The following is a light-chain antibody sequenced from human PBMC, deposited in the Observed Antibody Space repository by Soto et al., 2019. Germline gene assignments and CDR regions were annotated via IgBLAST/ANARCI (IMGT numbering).Light chain of an antibody. Sequence: QSALTQPPSLSGSPGQAVTISCTGTTSDVGGYNYVSWYQQHPGKAPKLMIYDVNKRPSGVPDRFSGSKSGNTASLTVSGLQAEDEADYFCCSYAGNYIFYVFGSGTKVT. CDR1: TSDVGGYNY. CDR3: CSYAGNYIFYV. V-gene: IGLV2-11*01. J-gene: IGLJ1*01. CDR2: DVN.